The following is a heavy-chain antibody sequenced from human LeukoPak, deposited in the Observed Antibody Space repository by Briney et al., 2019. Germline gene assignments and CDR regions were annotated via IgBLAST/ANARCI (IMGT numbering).Heavy chain of an antibody. CDR3: AKSHYYDSSGYYY. J-gene: IGHJ4*02. CDR2: ISWNSGSI. V-gene: IGHV3-9*01. Sequence: GGSLRLSCAASGFTFDDYAMHWVRQAPGKGLEWVSGISWNSGSIGYADSVKGRFTISRDNAKNSLYLQMNSLRAEDTALYYCAKSHYYDSSGYYYWGQGTLVIVSS. CDR1: GFTFDDYA. D-gene: IGHD3-22*01.